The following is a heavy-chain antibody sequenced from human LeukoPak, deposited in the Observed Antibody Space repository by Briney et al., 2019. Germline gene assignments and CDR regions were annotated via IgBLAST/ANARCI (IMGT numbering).Heavy chain of an antibody. J-gene: IGHJ4*02. Sequence: ASVKVSCKASGGTFSSYAISWVRQAPGQGLEWMGGIIPIFGTANYAQKLQGRVTMTTDTSTSTAYMELRSLRSEDTAVYYCATDRVLSSSWYRPFDYWGQGTLVSVSS. CDR1: GGTFSSYA. D-gene: IGHD6-13*01. CDR3: ATDRVLSSSWYRPFDY. CDR2: IIPIFGTA. V-gene: IGHV1-69*05.